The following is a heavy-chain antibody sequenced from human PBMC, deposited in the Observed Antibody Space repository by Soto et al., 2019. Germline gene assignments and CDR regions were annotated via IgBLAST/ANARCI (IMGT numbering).Heavy chain of an antibody. D-gene: IGHD3-10*01. CDR2: IGFAGDT. V-gene: IGHV3-13*01. CDR3: VRGLPGGFDP. Sequence: GGTLRLSCRASGFILSNFDMHWVRQTTEKGLEWVSGIGFAGDTNYSGSVKGRFTISRENAKNSLFLQMNSLRVGDTAVYYCVRGLPGGFDPWGQGTRVTV. CDR1: GFILSNFD. J-gene: IGHJ5*02.